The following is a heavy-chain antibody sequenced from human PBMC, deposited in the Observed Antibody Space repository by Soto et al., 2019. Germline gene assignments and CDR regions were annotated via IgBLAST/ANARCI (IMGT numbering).Heavy chain of an antibody. CDR2: IRSKTYGGAT. V-gene: IGHV3-49*04. J-gene: IGHJ4*01. CDR1: ESTLSNVW. Sequence: PGGSLRLSCAPSESTLSNVWMSWVRQAPGKGLEWVGLIRSKTYGGATEYAASVKGRFTISRDDSKSIAYLQMNSLKTDDTAMYFCSRYDIWSGYYDYWGHGSLVTVSS. D-gene: IGHD3-3*01. CDR3: SRYDIWSGYYDY.